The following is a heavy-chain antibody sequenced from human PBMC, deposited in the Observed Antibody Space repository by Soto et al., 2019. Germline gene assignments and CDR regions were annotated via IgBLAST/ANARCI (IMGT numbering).Heavy chain of an antibody. CDR1: GYTLTELS. V-gene: IGHV1-24*01. Sequence: ASVKVSCKVSGYTLTELSMHWVRQAPGKGLEWMGGFDPEDGETIYAQKFQGRVTMTEDTSTDTAYMELSSLRSEDTAVYYCATARFKYCSSTSCYRLDYWGQGTLVTVSS. J-gene: IGHJ4*02. D-gene: IGHD2-2*01. CDR3: ATARFKYCSSTSCYRLDY. CDR2: FDPEDGET.